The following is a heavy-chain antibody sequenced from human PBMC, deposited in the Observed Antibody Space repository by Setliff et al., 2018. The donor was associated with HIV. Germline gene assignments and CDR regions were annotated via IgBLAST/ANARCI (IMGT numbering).Heavy chain of an antibody. V-gene: IGHV1-18*01. Sequence: GASVKVSCKASGFALTSYSLTWVRQAPGQGLEWMGWISDYNSNTEYAQKFQGRLTMTRDTSTSTAYMELSSLTSDDTAIYYGARSRPSWSPDFWGQGTLVTVSS. CDR2: ISDYNSNT. J-gene: IGHJ4*02. D-gene: IGHD6-6*01. CDR1: GFALTSYS. CDR3: ARSRPSWSPDF.